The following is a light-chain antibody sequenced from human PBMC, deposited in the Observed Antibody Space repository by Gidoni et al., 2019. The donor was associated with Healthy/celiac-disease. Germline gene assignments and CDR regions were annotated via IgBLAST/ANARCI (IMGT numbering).Light chain of an antibody. J-gene: IGKJ4*01. CDR2: AAS. V-gene: IGKV1-39*01. CDR1: QSISSY. Sequence: DIQMTQSPSSLSASVGDRVTITCRASQSISSYLNGYQQKPGKAPKLRIYAASSLQSGVPSRFSGSGSGTDFTLTISSLQPEDFATYYCQQSYSTLFLTFGGGTKVEIK. CDR3: QQSYSTLFLT.